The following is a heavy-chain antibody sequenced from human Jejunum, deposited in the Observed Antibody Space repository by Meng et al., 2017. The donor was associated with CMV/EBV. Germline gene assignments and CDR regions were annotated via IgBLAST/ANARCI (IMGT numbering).Heavy chain of an antibody. J-gene: IGHJ4*02. CDR3: ASTAGCDY. Sequence: RLSCSAAGFSFSSYGMTWVRQAPGKGLEWVANIKHDGSDKYYVDSVKGRFTISRDNAKNSLYLQMNSLRVEDTATYYCASTAGCDYWGQGTLVTVSS. D-gene: IGHD6-19*01. CDR1: GFSFSSYG. V-gene: IGHV3-7*01. CDR2: IKHDGSDK.